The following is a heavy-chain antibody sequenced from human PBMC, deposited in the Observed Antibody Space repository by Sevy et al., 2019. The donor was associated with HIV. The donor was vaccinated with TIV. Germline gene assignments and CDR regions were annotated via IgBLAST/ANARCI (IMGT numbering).Heavy chain of an antibody. CDR2: IYPRDSDT. CDR3: ARHVDMTTLIGGVYYFDS. Sequence: GESLKISCKASGYKFTTYWIGWARQMPGKGLEWMGRIYPRDSDTSYSPSFQGQVTISADTSINTAYLQWSSLKASDTAMYVCARHVDMTTLIGGVYYFDSWGQGTLVTVSS. CDR1: GYKFTTYW. J-gene: IGHJ4*02. V-gene: IGHV5-51*01. D-gene: IGHD3-16*01.